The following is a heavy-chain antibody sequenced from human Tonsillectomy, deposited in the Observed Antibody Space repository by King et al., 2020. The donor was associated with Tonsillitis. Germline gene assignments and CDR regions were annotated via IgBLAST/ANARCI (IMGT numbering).Heavy chain of an antibody. V-gene: IGHV3-74*01. J-gene: IGHJ4*02. CDR1: GFTFSSYW. CDR3: ATVGSSAYYVY. D-gene: IGHD3-22*01. CDR2: INGDGTNT. Sequence: EVQLVESGGGLVQPGRSVRLSCEASGFTFSSYWMHWVRQAPGKELVWVSHINGDGTNTSYADSVKGRFTISRDNAKNTLYLQMNSLRAEDTAVYFCATVGSSAYYVYWGQGTLVTVSS.